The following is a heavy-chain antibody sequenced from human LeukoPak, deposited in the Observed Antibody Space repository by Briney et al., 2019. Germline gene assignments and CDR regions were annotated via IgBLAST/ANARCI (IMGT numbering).Heavy chain of an antibody. Sequence: SQTLSLTCTVSGGSISSGGYYWSWIRQHPGKGLEWIGYIYYSGSTYYNPSLKSRVTISVDTSKNQFSLKLSSVTAADTAVYYCARGPVLGVVPAAIPNAFDIWGQGTMVTVSS. J-gene: IGHJ3*02. CDR1: GGSISSGGYY. CDR3: ARGPVLGVVPAAIPNAFDI. D-gene: IGHD2-2*01. CDR2: IYYSGST. V-gene: IGHV4-31*03.